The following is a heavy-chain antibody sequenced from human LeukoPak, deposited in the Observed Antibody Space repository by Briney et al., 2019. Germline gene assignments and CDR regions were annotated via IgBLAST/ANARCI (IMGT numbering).Heavy chain of an antibody. CDR1: GFTFSSYS. V-gene: IGHV3-48*04. D-gene: IGHD1-14*01. J-gene: IGHJ4*02. Sequence: PGGSLRLSCAASGFTFSSYSMNWVRQAPGKGLEWVSYISSSSSTIYYADSVKGRFTISRDNAKNSLYLQMNSLRAEDTAVYYCARSGQPPNHGFDYWGQGTLVTVSS. CDR3: ARSGQPPNHGFDY. CDR2: ISSSSSTI.